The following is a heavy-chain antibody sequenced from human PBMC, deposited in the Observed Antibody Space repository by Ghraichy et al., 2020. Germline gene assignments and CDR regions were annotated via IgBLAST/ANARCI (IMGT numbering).Heavy chain of an antibody. CDR3: VRVDCSGGSCYPYY. V-gene: IGHV1-69*05. CDR1: GGTFSSYA. CDR2: IIPIFGTA. D-gene: IGHD2-15*01. J-gene: IGHJ4*02. Sequence: SVKVSCKASGGTFSSYAISWVRQAPGQGLEWMGGIIPIFGTANYAQKFQGRVTITTDESTSTAYMELSSLRSEDTAVYYCVRVDCSGGSCYPYYWGQGTLVTVSS.